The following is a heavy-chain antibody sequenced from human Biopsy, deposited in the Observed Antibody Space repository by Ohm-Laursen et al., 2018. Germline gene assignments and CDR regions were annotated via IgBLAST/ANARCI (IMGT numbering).Heavy chain of an antibody. CDR1: GGSFTGHY. D-gene: IGHD4-23*01. V-gene: IGHV4-59*11. Sequence: TLSLTCTVSGGSFTGHYWTWIRQPPGKGLEWIGHISYTGYTSYKSSLKSRVTISLDTSRKHFSLRLTSLAAADTAVYYCARGSNEYGGLYFPHWGQGTLVTVSS. J-gene: IGHJ1*01. CDR3: ARGSNEYGGLYFPH. CDR2: ISYTGYT.